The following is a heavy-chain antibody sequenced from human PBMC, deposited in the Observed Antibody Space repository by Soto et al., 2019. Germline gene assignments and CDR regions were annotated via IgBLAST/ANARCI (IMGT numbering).Heavy chain of an antibody. CDR3: AKDSVSYVDTAMVGAFDP. CDR1: GFTFSSYG. D-gene: IGHD5-18*01. Sequence: QVQLVESGGGVVQTGRSLRLSCAASGFTFSSYGMHWVRQAPGKGLEWVAVISYDGSNKYYADSVKGRFTISRDNSKNTLYLQMNSLRAEDTAVYYCAKDSVSYVDTAMVGAFDPWGQGTLVTVSS. CDR2: ISYDGSNK. V-gene: IGHV3-30*18. J-gene: IGHJ5*02.